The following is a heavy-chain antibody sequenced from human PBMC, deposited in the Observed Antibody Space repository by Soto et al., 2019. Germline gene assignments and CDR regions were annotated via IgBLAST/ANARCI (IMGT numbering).Heavy chain of an antibody. J-gene: IGHJ4*02. CDR2: IYYSGST. CDR3: ASLLIAVADYYFDY. CDR1: GGSISSSDFY. D-gene: IGHD6-19*01. V-gene: IGHV4-39*01. Sequence: SETLSLTCTVSGGSISSSDFYWGWLRQTPGKGLEWIGSIYYSGSTYYNPSLKSRVTISVDTSKNQFSLKLSSVTAADTAVYYCASLLIAVADYYFDYWGQGTLVTVSS.